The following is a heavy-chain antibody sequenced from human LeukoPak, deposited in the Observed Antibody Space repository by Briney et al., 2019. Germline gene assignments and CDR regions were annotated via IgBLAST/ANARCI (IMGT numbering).Heavy chain of an antibody. V-gene: IGHV3-23*01. CDR3: AKDTTALLWFGESDGNYYGMDV. J-gene: IGHJ6*02. CDR1: GFPFSSYA. D-gene: IGHD3-10*01. Sequence: GALRLSCAASGFPFSSYAMSWVRQAPGKGLEWVSAISGSGGSTYYADSVKGRFTISRDNSKNTLYLQMNSLRAEDTAVYYCAKDTTALLWFGESDGNYYGMDVWGQGTTVTVSS. CDR2: ISGSGGST.